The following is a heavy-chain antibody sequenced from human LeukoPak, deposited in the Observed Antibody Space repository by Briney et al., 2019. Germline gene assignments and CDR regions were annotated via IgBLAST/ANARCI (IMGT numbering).Heavy chain of an antibody. Sequence: GGSLRLSCAASGXTFSSYDMYGVRQAPGKGREWVSYISSGGSTTHYGDSVKGRFTISRDNAKNSLYLQMNSLRAEDTAVYYCARGRRPDAFDSWGQGTSVTVSS. CDR3: ARGRRPDAFDS. CDR2: ISSGGSTT. J-gene: IGHJ3*02. CDR1: GXTFSSYD. V-gene: IGHV3-48*03.